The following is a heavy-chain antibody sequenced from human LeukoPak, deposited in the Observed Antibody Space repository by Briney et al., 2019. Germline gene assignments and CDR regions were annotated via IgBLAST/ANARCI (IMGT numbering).Heavy chain of an antibody. J-gene: IGHJ4*02. Sequence: GGSLRLSCAASGFTFSSYSMNWVRQAPGKGLEWVSYISSSSSTIYYADSVKGRFTISRDDAKNSLYLQMNSLRAEDTAVYYCARDGIVGPTAFDYWGQGTLVTVSS. CDR1: GFTFSSYS. CDR2: ISSSSSTI. D-gene: IGHD1-26*01. CDR3: ARDGIVGPTAFDY. V-gene: IGHV3-48*01.